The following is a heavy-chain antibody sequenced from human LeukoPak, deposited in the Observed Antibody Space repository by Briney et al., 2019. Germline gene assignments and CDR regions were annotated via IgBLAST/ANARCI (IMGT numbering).Heavy chain of an antibody. Sequence: SETPSLTCTVSGGSISSGGYYWSWIRQHPGKGLEWIGYIYYSGSTYYNPSLKSRVTISVDTSKNQFSLKLSSVTAADTAVYYCANSLHYDGAGYQIDYWGQGTLVTVSS. CDR1: GGSISSGGYY. D-gene: IGHD3-22*01. V-gene: IGHV4-31*03. CDR2: IYYSGST. CDR3: ANSLHYDGAGYQIDY. J-gene: IGHJ4*02.